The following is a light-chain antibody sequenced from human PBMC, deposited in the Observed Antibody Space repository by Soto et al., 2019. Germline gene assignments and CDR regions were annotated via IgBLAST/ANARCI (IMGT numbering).Light chain of an antibody. Sequence: EIVLTQSPATLSLYPGERATLSCRASQSVSNYLAWYQQKPGRAPRLLIYNASNRATGIPARFSGSGSGTDFTLTISSLEPEDFAVYYCQQRSNWITFGQGTRLEIK. CDR1: QSVSNY. V-gene: IGKV3-11*01. CDR3: QQRSNWIT. J-gene: IGKJ5*01. CDR2: NAS.